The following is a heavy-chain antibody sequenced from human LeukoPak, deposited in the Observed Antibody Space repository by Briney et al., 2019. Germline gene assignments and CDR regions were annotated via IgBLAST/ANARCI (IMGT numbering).Heavy chain of an antibody. CDR1: GFTFSSYS. CDR2: ISSSSSYI. V-gene: IGHV3-21*04. Sequence: GGSLRLSCAASGFTFSSYSMNWVRQAPGKGLEWVSSISSSSSYIYYADSVKGRFTISRDNAKNSLYLQMNSLRAEDTAVYYCARAHSGVYYDSSGYYYGIGAFDIWGQGTMVTVSS. CDR3: ARAHSGVYYDSSGYYYGIGAFDI. J-gene: IGHJ3*02. D-gene: IGHD3-22*01.